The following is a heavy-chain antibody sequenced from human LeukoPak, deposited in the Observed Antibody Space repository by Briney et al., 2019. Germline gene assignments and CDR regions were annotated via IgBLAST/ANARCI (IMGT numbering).Heavy chain of an antibody. CDR1: GYTFTGYY. V-gene: IGHV1-18*04. D-gene: IGHD5-12*01. J-gene: IGHJ4*02. CDR2: ISAYNGNT. CDR3: ARDGAGVDPNDY. Sequence: ASVKVSCKASGYTFTGYYMHWVRQAPGQGLEWMGWISAYNGNTNYAQKLQGRVTMTTDTSTSTAYMELRSLRSDDTAVYYCARDGAGVDPNDYWGQGTLVTVSS.